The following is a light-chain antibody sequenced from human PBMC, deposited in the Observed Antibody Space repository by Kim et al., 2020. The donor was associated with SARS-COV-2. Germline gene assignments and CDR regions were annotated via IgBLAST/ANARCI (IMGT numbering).Light chain of an antibody. V-gene: IGKV2-30*01. CDR3: MQGTNWPWT. CDR1: QSLVYSAGNPY. Sequence: DVVITQSPLSLPVTLGQPASISCRSSQSLVYSAGNPYLTWFHQRPGQSPKRLIYEVSNRDSGVPDRFSGSGSGTDFTLKISRVEAEDVGVYYCMQGTNWPWTFGQGTKVEIK. CDR2: EVS. J-gene: IGKJ1*01.